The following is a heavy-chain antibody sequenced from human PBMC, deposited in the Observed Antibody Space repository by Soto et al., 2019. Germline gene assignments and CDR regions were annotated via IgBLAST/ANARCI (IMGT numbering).Heavy chain of an antibody. CDR2: IIPNIGTT. CDR1: GDTLSRYT. CDR3: AIQTYKQWLAWFDP. V-gene: IGHV1-69*08. J-gene: IGHJ5*02. D-gene: IGHD6-19*01. Sequence: SVKVSCKASGDTLSRYTVTWVRQAPGQGLEWMGRIIPNIGTTNYAQNFQDRVRMTADASTSTAYMELRSLRSDDTAVYYCAIQTYKQWLAWFDPWGQGTLVTVSS.